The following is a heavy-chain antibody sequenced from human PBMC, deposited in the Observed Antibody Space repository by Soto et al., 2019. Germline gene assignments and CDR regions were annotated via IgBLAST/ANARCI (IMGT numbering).Heavy chain of an antibody. CDR3: ARTVCSSASCYGYYYYGLDV. CDR2: IYYSGST. Sequence: SETLFLTCTVSGDSISSTNHYWSWIRQHPGKGLEWIGYIYYSGSTYYNPSLKSRPAISVDTSKNQFSLKLSSVTAADTAVYYCARTVCSSASCYGYYYYGLDVWGQGTTVT. CDR1: GDSISSTNHY. J-gene: IGHJ6*02. D-gene: IGHD2-2*01. V-gene: IGHV4-31*03.